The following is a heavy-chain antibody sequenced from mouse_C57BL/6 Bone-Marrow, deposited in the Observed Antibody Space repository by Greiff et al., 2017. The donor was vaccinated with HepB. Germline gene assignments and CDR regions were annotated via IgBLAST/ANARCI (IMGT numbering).Heavy chain of an antibody. V-gene: IGHV1-87*01. J-gene: IGHJ1*03. Sequence: VQLQESGPELARPWASVKISCEAFYTFSRRVHFAIRDTNYGMQGVKQRPGQGLEWIWAIYPGNGDTSYNQKFKGKATLTADKSSSTAYMQLSSLTSEDAAVYYCARICGYDGVYWYFDVWGTGTTVTVSS. CDR2: GQGLEWIW. CDR1: YTFSRRVH. D-gene: IGHD2-2*01. CDR3: SEDAAVYYCARICGYDGVYWYFDV.